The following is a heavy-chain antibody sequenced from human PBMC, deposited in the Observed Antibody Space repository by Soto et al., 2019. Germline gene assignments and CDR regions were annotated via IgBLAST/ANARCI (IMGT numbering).Heavy chain of an antibody. V-gene: IGHV4-31*03. CDR2: IYYSGST. CDR3: ARDSRRVVVIANTENYYYYMDV. J-gene: IGHJ6*03. D-gene: IGHD2-21*01. Sequence: QVQLQESGPGLVKPSQTLSLTCTVSGGSISSGGYYWSWIRQHPGKGLEWIGYIYYSGSTYYNPSLKSRVTISVDTSKNQCSLELSSVTAADTAVYYCARDSRRVVVIANTENYYYYMDVWGKGTTVTVSS. CDR1: GGSISSGGYY.